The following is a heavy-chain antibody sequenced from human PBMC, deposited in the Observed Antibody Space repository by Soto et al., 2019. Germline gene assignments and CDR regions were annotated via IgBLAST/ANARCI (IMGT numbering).Heavy chain of an antibody. CDR2: IIPIFGTA. CDR1: GGTFSSYA. CDR3: ARVVYSYGPALYYYYYYGMDV. V-gene: IGHV1-69*13. D-gene: IGHD5-18*01. Sequence: GASVKVSCKASGGTFSSYAISWVRQAPGQGLEWMGGIIPIFGTANYAQKFQGRVTITADESTSTAYMELSSLRSEDTAVYYFARVVYSYGPALYYYYYYGMDVWGQGTTVTVSS. J-gene: IGHJ6*02.